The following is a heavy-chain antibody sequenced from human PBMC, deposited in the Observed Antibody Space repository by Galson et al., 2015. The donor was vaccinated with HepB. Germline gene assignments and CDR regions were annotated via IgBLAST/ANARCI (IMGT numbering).Heavy chain of an antibody. V-gene: IGHV3-23*01. CDR3: ARTFWSAYFIDY. D-gene: IGHD3-3*01. J-gene: IGHJ4*02. Sequence: SLRLSCAASGFTFSSYAMSWVRQAPGKGLEWVSAISGSGGSTYYADSVKGRFTISRDNSKNTLYLQMNSLRAEDTAVYYCARTFWSAYFIDYWGQGTLVTVSS. CDR2: ISGSGGST. CDR1: GFTFSSYA.